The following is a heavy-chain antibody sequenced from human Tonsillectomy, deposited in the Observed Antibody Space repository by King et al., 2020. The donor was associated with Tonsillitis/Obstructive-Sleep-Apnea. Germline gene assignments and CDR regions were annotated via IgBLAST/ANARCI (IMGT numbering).Heavy chain of an antibody. CDR1: GGSFSGYY. Sequence: VQLQQWGAGLLKPSETLSLTCAVYGGSFSGYYWSWIRQPPGKGLEWIGESNHSGSTNHNPTLKSRFTISVETSKNQFSLKLSSVPAADTAVYYCARVVVAATPYYFDYWGQGTLVTVSS. CDR2: SNHSGST. J-gene: IGHJ4*02. CDR3: ARVVVAATPYYFDY. D-gene: IGHD2-15*01. V-gene: IGHV4-34*01.